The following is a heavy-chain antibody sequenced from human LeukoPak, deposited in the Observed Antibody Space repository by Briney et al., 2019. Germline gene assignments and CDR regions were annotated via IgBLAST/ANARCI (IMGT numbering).Heavy chain of an antibody. Sequence: GGSLRLSCAASGFTLSSNAMTWVRQAPGKGLEWVSAISGSGGSTYYAASVKGRFTFSRDNSENTLYLQMNSLRAEDTAVYYCATGGQWPNGHSDYWGQGTLVTVSS. CDR2: ISGSGGST. CDR1: GFTLSSNA. D-gene: IGHD6-19*01. CDR3: ATGGQWPNGHSDY. J-gene: IGHJ4*02. V-gene: IGHV3-23*01.